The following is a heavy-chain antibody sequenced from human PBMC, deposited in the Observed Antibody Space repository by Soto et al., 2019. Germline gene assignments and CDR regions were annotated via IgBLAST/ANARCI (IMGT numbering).Heavy chain of an antibody. CDR1: GFTFSSYA. V-gene: IGHV3-23*01. CDR3: SIDPREYYYDSSGYYDY. Sequence: GGSLRLSCAASGFTFSSYAMSWVRQAPGKGLEWVSAISGSGGSTYYADSVKGRFTISRDNSKNTLYLQMNSLRAEDTAVYYYSIDPREYYYDSSGYYDYWGQGTLVTVSS. CDR2: ISGSGGST. D-gene: IGHD3-22*01. J-gene: IGHJ4*02.